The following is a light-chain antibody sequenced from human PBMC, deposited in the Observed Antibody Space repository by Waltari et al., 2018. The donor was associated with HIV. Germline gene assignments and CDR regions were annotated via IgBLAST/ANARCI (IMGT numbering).Light chain of an antibody. CDR2: DVN. J-gene: IGLJ2*01. CDR3: TSYRSSSTLV. V-gene: IGLV2-14*01. Sequence: QSALTQPASVSGSLGQSITIPCTGTSSDVGGYNYVSCYQKHPGKAPKVIIYDVNNQPAVFCNRFSGSESGDTVSLTISGLQSNNEAHYYCTSYRSSSTLVFGGGTKLTVL. CDR1: SSDVGGYNY.